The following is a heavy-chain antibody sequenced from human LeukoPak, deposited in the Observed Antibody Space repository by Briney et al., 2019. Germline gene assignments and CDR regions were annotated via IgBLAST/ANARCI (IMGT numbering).Heavy chain of an antibody. CDR1: GGSFDTYA. CDR3: ARDPGSGSYYNESLDAFDI. D-gene: IGHD3-10*01. CDR2: IIPIFGTA. J-gene: IGHJ3*02. V-gene: IGHV1-69*13. Sequence: ASVKVSCKASGGSFDTYAINWVRQAPGQGLEWMGGIIPIFGTANYAQKFQGRVTITADESTSTAYMELSSLRSEDTAVYYCARDPGSGSYYNESLDAFDIWGQGTMVTVSS.